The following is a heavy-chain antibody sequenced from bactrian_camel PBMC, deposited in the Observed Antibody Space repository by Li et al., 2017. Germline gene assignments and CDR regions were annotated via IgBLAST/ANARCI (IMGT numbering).Heavy chain of an antibody. D-gene: IGHD7*01. V-gene: IGHV3S40*01. CDR2: IHSGGSPT. CDR1: GFSFSSYA. J-gene: IGHJ4*01. Sequence: VQLVESGGGLVQPGESLRLSCAASGFSFSSYAMSWVRQAPGKGLEWVSHIHSGGSPTAYADSVKGRFTISRDNAKNMVYLHLNSLKTEDTALYYCAARAGGDYHAGIYNVFGQGTQVTVS.